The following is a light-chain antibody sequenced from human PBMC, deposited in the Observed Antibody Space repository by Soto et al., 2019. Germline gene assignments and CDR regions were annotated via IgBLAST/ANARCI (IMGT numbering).Light chain of an antibody. CDR2: DVT. CDR1: SSDVGGYNY. Sequence: QSVLTQPASVSGSPGQSITISCIGTSSDVGGYNYVTWYQQHPGKAPKLMIYDVTNRPSGVSNRFSGSKSGNMASLTISGLQAEDEADYYCSSYRSSSTRVFGTGTKVT. V-gene: IGLV2-14*01. CDR3: SSYRSSSTRV. J-gene: IGLJ1*01.